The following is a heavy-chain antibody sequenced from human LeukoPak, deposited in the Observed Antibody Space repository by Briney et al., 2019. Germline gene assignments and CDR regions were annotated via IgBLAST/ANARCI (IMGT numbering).Heavy chain of an antibody. D-gene: IGHD2-2*02. Sequence: ASVKVSCKASGYTFTAYYMHWVRPAPGQGLEWMGRMDPNNGDARFAQNFQGRVTMTRDTSISTAYMELSSLRSEDTAVYYCARDCSSTSCYITGYGMDVWGQGTTVTVSS. CDR1: GYTFTAYY. J-gene: IGHJ6*02. CDR2: MDPNNGDA. V-gene: IGHV1-2*02. CDR3: ARDCSSTSCYITGYGMDV.